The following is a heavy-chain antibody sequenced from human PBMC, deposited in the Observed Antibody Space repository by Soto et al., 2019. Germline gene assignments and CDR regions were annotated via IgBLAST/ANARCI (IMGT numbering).Heavy chain of an antibody. CDR1: GGSISSNSYY. J-gene: IGHJ5*02. D-gene: IGHD2-15*01. CDR2: IYYSGST. CDR3: VSHGGRKNWFDP. V-gene: IGHV4-39*01. Sequence: QVQLQESGPGLVKPSETLSLTCSVSGGSISSNSYYSGWIRQPPGKGPEWIGSIYYSGSTNYNPSLRSRVTISVDTSKNQFSLNPSSVTAADTAVYYCVSHGGRKNWFDPWGQGTLVTVSS.